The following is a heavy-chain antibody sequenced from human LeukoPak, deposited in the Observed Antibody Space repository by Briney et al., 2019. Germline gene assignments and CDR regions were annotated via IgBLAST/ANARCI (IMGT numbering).Heavy chain of an antibody. CDR2: IIPIFGTA. J-gene: IGHJ4*02. CDR3: ASALWEVRGVIIPPDY. CDR1: GGTFSSYA. D-gene: IGHD3-10*01. Sequence: RASVKVSCKASGGTFSSYAISWVRQAPGQGLEWMGRIIPIFGTASYAQKFQGRVTITTDESTSTAYMELGSLRSEDTAVYYCASALWEVRGVIIPPDYWGQGTLVTVSS. V-gene: IGHV1-69*05.